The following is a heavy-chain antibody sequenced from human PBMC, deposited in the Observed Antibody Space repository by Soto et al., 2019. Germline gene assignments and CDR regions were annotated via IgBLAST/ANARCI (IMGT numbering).Heavy chain of an antibody. CDR3: ARGDLGFDWPPSYGMDV. Sequence: QVQLVESGGGVVQPGRSLRLSCAASGFTFSSYAMHWVRQAPGKGLEWVAVISYDGSNKYYADSVKGRFTISRDNSKNPLYLQMNSLRAEDTAVYYWARGDLGFDWPPSYGMDVWGQGTTVTVSS. J-gene: IGHJ6*02. CDR2: ISYDGSNK. D-gene: IGHD3-9*01. CDR1: GFTFSSYA. V-gene: IGHV3-30-3*01.